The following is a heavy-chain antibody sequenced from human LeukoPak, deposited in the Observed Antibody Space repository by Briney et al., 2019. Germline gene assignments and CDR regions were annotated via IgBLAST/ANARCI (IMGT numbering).Heavy chain of an antibody. V-gene: IGHV4-34*01. CDR3: ASSNWLRDANFDS. J-gene: IGHJ4*02. CDR2: INHSGST. D-gene: IGHD6-13*01. CDR1: GGSFSGYY. Sequence: PSETLSLTCAVYGGSFSGYYWSWIRQPPGKGLEWIGEINHSGSTNYNPSLKSRVTISVDTSKNQFSLKLRSVTAADTAVYFCASSNWLRDANFDSWGQGTLVTVSS.